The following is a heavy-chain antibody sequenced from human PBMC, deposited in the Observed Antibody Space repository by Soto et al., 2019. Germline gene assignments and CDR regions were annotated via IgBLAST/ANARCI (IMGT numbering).Heavy chain of an antibody. CDR1: GFTVSSKY. CDR2: IQSGGPT. J-gene: IGHJ6*04. CDR3: ARDDVLCDGGRCYGVPLDV. Sequence: GGSLRLSCAASGFTVSSKYMSWVHQAPGKGLEWVSLIQSGGPTYYADSVKGRFTISRDTSENTLHLQMDSLRAEDTAVYYCARDDVLCDGGRCYGVPLDVWAKGTTVTVSS. D-gene: IGHD2-15*01. V-gene: IGHV3-66*01.